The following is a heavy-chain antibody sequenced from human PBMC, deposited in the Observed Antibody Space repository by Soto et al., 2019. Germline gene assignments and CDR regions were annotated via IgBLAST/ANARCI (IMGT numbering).Heavy chain of an antibody. CDR1: GDTFTDYY. Sequence: QVQLVQSGAEVKKPGASVKVSCKASGDTFTDYYIHWVRQAPGQGLEWMGTVNPSGGHTTYAQHFLGRMSMTRDTSNSTLYRERTSLTSEDTAVYYCARGGHVVVVTAALDYWGQGTLVTVAA. V-gene: IGHV1-46*01. CDR3: ARGGHVVVVTAALDY. D-gene: IGHD2-21*02. J-gene: IGHJ4*02. CDR2: VNPSGGHT.